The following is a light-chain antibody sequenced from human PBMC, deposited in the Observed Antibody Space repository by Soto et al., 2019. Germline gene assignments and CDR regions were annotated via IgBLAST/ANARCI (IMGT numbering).Light chain of an antibody. V-gene: IGKV1-5*01. CDR3: QQYNNSPGT. Sequence: DIQMTQSPSTLSASVGDRVTITCRASQSFSDWLAWYQQKPGKAPKLLIYGASNLESGVPSRISGSGSGTEFTLTINSLQPDDFATYYCQQYNNSPGTFGQGTKV. CDR2: GAS. J-gene: IGKJ1*01. CDR1: QSFSDW.